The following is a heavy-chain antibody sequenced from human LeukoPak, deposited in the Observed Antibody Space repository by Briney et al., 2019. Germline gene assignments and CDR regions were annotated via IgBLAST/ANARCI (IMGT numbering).Heavy chain of an antibody. Sequence: GGSLRLSCAASGFTFSSYAMSWVRQAPGKGLEWVSAISGSGGSTYYADSVKGRFTISRDNSKNTLYLQMNSLRAEDTAVYYCAKDRYSSGWYRGQDAFDIWGQGTMVTVSS. D-gene: IGHD6-19*01. CDR1: GFTFSSYA. CDR3: AKDRYSSGWYRGQDAFDI. J-gene: IGHJ3*02. V-gene: IGHV3-23*01. CDR2: ISGSGGST.